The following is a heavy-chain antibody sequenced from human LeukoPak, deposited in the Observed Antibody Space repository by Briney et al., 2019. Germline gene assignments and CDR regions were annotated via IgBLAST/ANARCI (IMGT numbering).Heavy chain of an antibody. V-gene: IGHV4-31*03. CDR3: ASSTNDYYDSSGYSFDY. J-gene: IGHJ4*02. Sequence: PSETLSLTCTVSGGSISSGGYYWSWIRQHPGKGLEWIGYIYYSGSTNYNPSLKSRVTISVDTSKNQFSLKLSSVTAADTAVYYCASSTNDYYDSSGYSFDYWGQGTLVTVSS. CDR2: IYYSGST. D-gene: IGHD3-22*01. CDR1: GGSISSGGYY.